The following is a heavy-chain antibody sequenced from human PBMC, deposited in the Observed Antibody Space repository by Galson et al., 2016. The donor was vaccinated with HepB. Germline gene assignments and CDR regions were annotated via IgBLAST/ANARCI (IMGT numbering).Heavy chain of an antibody. CDR2: IKRDGSEG. CDR3: AGLDYGMDV. CDR1: GFLFNTYW. V-gene: IGHV3-7*01. Sequence: SLRLSCAASGFLFNTYWMHWVRQAPGKGLEWVASIKRDGSEGYYVDSVRGRFTISRDNAKNSLYLQMNSLRDGDTGVYYCAGLDYGMDVWGHGTRVTVSS. J-gene: IGHJ6*02. D-gene: IGHD1-1*01.